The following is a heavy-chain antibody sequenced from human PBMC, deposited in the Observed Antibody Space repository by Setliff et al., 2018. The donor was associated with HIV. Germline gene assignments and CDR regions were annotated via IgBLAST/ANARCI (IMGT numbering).Heavy chain of an antibody. CDR1: GFTFSRYA. D-gene: IGHD1-26*01. J-gene: IGHJ4*02. Sequence: PGGSLRLSCAASGFTFSRYAMSWVRQAPGKGLEWVSTISAGGGSTHYADSVKGRFTISRDNAKNSLYLQMNSLRVEDTAVYYCATDCAVVGGTGSLDSWGQGTLVTVSS. CDR3: ATDCAVVGGTGSLDS. CDR2: ISAGGGST. V-gene: IGHV3-23*01.